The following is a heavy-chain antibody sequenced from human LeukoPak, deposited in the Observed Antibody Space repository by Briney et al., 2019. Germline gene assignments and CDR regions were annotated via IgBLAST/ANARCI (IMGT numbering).Heavy chain of an antibody. CDR3: ARDWPDYYDSSGYQYYFDY. CDR1: GHTFTSYY. V-gene: IGHV1-2*02. J-gene: IGHJ4*02. D-gene: IGHD3-22*01. CDR2: NNPSGGT. Sequence: GASVKVSCKASGHTFTSYYMPWVRQAPGQGLEWMGINNPSGGTNYAQKFQGRVTMTRDTSISTAYMELSRLRSDDTAVYYCARDWPDYYDSSGYQYYFDYWGQGTLVTVSS.